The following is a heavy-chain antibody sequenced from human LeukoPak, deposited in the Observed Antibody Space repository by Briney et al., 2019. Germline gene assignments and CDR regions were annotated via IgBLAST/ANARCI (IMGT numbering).Heavy chain of an antibody. CDR1: GFTFNNYE. D-gene: IGHD2-15*01. CDR2: ISSSSYI. V-gene: IGHV3-69-1*01. J-gene: IGHJ3*02. Sequence: GGSLRLSCAASGFTFNNYEMNWVRQAPGKGLEWVSSISSSSYIYYADSVKGRFTISRDNAKNSLYLQMNSLRAEDTAVYYCARAPIYCSGGSCYAFDIWGQGTMVTVSS. CDR3: ARAPIYCSGGSCYAFDI.